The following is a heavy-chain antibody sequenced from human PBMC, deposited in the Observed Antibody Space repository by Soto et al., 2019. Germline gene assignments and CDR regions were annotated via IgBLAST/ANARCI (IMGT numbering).Heavy chain of an antibody. J-gene: IGHJ4*02. CDR1: GFTFSTYT. CDR2: MAYDGSNH. V-gene: IGHV3-30-3*01. CDR3: ARGSRYYYDGSGPLDF. Sequence: PGGSLRLSCAASGFTFSTYTIHWVRQAPGTGLEWVALMAYDGSNHYYADSVKGRFTVSRDNSKNTLFLHMTSLGAGDTAIYFCARGSRYYYDGSGPLDFWGQGTLVTVSS. D-gene: IGHD3-22*01.